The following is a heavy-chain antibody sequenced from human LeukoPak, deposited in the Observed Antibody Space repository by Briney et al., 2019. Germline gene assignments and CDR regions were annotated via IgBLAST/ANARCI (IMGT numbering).Heavy chain of an antibody. CDR3: TTGIRGD. J-gene: IGHJ4*02. Sequence: PGGSLRLSCAASGFTFRSYVMSWVRQAPGKGLEWVGRIASKTDGGTTDYAAPVKGRFTISRDDSKDTLFLQMNSLKTEDTAVYYCTTGIRGDCGQGTLVTVSS. CDR2: IASKTDGGTT. CDR1: GFTFRSYV. V-gene: IGHV3-15*04.